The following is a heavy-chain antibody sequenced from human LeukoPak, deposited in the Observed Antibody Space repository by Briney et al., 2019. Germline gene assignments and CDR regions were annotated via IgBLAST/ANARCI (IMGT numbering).Heavy chain of an antibody. CDR3: ARGYYYDSSGWTHSYYFDY. CDR1: GFTFSSYW. Sequence: GGSLRLSCAASGFTFSSYWMSWVRQAPGKGLEWVANIKQDGSEKYYVDSVKGRFTISRDNAKNSLYLQMNSLRAEDAAVYYCARGYYYDSSGWTHSYYFDYWGQGTLVTVSS. CDR2: IKQDGSEK. J-gene: IGHJ4*02. V-gene: IGHV3-7*01. D-gene: IGHD3-22*01.